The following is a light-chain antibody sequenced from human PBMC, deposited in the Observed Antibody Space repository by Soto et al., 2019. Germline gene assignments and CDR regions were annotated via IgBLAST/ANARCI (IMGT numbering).Light chain of an antibody. CDR3: TSYAGGNNV. CDR2: EVN. V-gene: IGLV2-8*01. Sequence: QSALTQPPSASGSPGQSVTISCTGTSGDVGGYNYVSWYQQHPGKVPKLIIYEVNKRPSGVPDRFSGSKSGNTASLIVAGLQAEDEADYYCTSYAGGNNVFGTGTKLTVL. CDR1: SGDVGGYNY. J-gene: IGLJ1*01.